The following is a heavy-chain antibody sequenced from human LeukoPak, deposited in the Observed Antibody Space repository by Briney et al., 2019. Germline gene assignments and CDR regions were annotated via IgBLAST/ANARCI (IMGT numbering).Heavy chain of an antibody. J-gene: IGHJ4*02. CDR2: IYTSGST. CDR3: ARDKDTIFVS. V-gene: IGHV4-61*02. D-gene: IGHD3-9*01. CDR1: GGSISSGSYY. Sequence: SETLSLTCTVSGGSISSGSYYWSWIRQPAGKGLEWIGRIYTSGSTNYNPSLKSRVTISVDTSKNQFSLKLSSVTAADTAVYYCARDKDTIFVSWGQGTLVTVSS.